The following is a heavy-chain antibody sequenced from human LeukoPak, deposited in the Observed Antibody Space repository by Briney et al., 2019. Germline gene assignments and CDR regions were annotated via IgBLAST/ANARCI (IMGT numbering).Heavy chain of an antibody. CDR3: AKDSPVDTAMASYYYHGMDV. Sequence: PGGSLRLSCAASGFTFSSYAMSWVRQAPGKGLEWVSAISGSGGSTYYADSVKGRFTISRDNSKNTLYLQMNSLRAEDTAVYYCAKDSPVDTAMASYYYHGMDVWGQGTTVTVS. CDR2: ISGSGGST. V-gene: IGHV3-23*01. J-gene: IGHJ6*02. CDR1: GFTFSSYA. D-gene: IGHD5-18*01.